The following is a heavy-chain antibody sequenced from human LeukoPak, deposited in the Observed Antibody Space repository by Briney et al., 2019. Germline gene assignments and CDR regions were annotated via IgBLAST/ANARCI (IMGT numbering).Heavy chain of an antibody. J-gene: IGHJ4*02. CDR2: IYYSGST. CDR3: ARHGGSSGWYHFDY. CDR1: GGSISSSSFY. D-gene: IGHD6-13*01. V-gene: IGHV4-39*01. Sequence: SETLSLTCTVSGGSISSSSFYWGWIRQPPGKGLERIGSIYYSGSTYYNPSLKSRVTISVDTSKNQFSLNLNSVTAADTALYYCARHGGSSGWYHFDYWGQGTLVTVSS.